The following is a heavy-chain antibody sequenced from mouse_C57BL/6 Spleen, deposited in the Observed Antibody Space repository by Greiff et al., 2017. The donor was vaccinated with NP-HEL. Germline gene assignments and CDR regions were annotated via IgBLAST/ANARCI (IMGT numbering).Heavy chain of an antibody. CDR2: ISSGGSYT. J-gene: IGHJ2*01. CDR1: GFTFSSYG. CDR3: ATTGTRFDY. D-gene: IGHD4-1*02. V-gene: IGHV5-6*01. Sequence: EVKLVESGGDLVKPGGSLKLSCAASGFTFSSYGMSWVRQTPDKRLEWVATISSGGSYTYYPDSVKGRFTISRDNAKNTLYLQMSSLKSEDTAMYYCATTGTRFDYWGQGTTLTVSS.